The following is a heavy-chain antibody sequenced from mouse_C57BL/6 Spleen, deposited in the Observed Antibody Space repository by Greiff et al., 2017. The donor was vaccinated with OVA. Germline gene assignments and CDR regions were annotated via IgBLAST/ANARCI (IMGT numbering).Heavy chain of an antibody. J-gene: IGHJ2*01. D-gene: IGHD1-1*01. CDR2: IDPETGGT. V-gene: IGHV1-15*01. CDR3: TREYYGSLDY. CDR1: GYTFTDYE. Sequence: QVQLQQSGAELVRPGASVTLSCKASGYTFTDYELHWVKQTPVHGLEWIGAIDPETGGTAYNQKFKGKAILTADKSSSTAYMELRSLTSEDSAVYYCTREYYGSLDYWGQGTTLTVSS.